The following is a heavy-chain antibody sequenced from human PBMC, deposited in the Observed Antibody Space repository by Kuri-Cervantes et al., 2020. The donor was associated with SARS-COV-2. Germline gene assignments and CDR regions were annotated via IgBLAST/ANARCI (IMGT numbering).Heavy chain of an antibody. V-gene: IGHV3-21*01. CDR2: ISSSTIYM. CDR3: ARDGYCGSNSCYQDY. Sequence: GGSLRLSCAASGFSFSSYSMNWVRQAPGKGLEWASSISSSTIYMYYADSVQGRFTISRDNAKNSLYLQMNSLRAEDTAVYYCARDGYCGSNSCYQDYWAQGTLVTVSS. CDR1: GFSFSSYS. J-gene: IGHJ4*02. D-gene: IGHD2-2*03.